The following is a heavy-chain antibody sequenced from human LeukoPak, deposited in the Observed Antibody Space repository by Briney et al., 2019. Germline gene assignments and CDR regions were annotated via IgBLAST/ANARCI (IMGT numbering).Heavy chain of an antibody. CDR3: ARVRGPPTKRWLHLFDY. CDR2: INHSGST. Sequence: KPSETLSLTSAVYGGSFSGYYWSWIRQPPGKGLEWIGEINHSGSTNYNPSLKSRVTISVDTSKNQFSLKLSSVTAADTAVYYCARVRGPPTKRWLHLFDYWGQGTLVTVSS. CDR1: GGSFSGYY. J-gene: IGHJ4*02. D-gene: IGHD5-24*01. V-gene: IGHV4-34*01.